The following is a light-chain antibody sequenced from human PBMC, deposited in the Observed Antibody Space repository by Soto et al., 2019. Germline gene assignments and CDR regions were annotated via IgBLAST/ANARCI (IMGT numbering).Light chain of an antibody. CDR2: NAD. V-gene: IGLV7-46*01. CDR1: TGAVTSGHW. CDR3: LLQYYDFRV. J-gene: IGLJ3*02. Sequence: QAVVTQEPSLTVSPGGTVTLTCASSTGAVTSGHWPYWFQQKPGQAPKTLIYNADAKYPWTPARFSGSLFGGKATLTLSGAHPEDEAEYYCLLQYYDFRVFGGGTKVTVL.